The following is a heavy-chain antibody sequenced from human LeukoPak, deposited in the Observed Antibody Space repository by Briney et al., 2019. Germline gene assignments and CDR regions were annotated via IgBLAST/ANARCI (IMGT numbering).Heavy chain of an antibody. CDR3: ASAPPYCGGDCSDWYFDL. CDR1: GFTFSSYS. V-gene: IGHV3-21*01. D-gene: IGHD2-21*02. CDR2: SSRGSGSI. J-gene: IGHJ2*01. Sequence: GGSLRLSCAASGFTFSSYSLNWVRQAPGKGLEWVSSSSRGSGSIYYADSLKGRVTIFRDNAKNSLYLQMHSLRVADTAVYYCASAPPYCGGDCSDWYFDLWGRGTLVTVSS.